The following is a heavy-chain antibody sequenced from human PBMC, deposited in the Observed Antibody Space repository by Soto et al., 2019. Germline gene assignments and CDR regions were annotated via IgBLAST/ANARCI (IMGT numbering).Heavy chain of an antibody. D-gene: IGHD1-26*01. CDR3: TREFVLGGATDY. V-gene: IGHV1-46*01. J-gene: IGHJ4*02. CDR1: GYTFTSNY. Sequence: QVQLVQSGAEVKKPGASVKVSCKASGYTFTSNYMHWMRQAPGQGLEWMGIITPRGGSTSYARKFHGRATMTRNTSTSTVYMELSSLISEVTAVYYFTREFVLGGATDYWGQGALVTVSS. CDR2: ITPRGGST.